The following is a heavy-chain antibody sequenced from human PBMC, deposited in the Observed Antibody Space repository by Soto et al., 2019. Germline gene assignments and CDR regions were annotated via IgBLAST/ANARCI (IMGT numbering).Heavy chain of an antibody. J-gene: IGHJ4*02. D-gene: IGHD3-22*01. Sequence: PXETLSLTCSVARGSSSSSNWWSWVRQPPVKGLEWIGESYHSGSTNYSPSLKSRVTISVDKSKNQFSLKLSSVTAADTAVYYCARDFTPSYYYDSSGYYYFWGQGNLVTVSS. CDR3: ARDFTPSYYYDSSGYYYF. CDR1: RGSSSSSNW. V-gene: IGHV4-4*02. CDR2: SYHSGST.